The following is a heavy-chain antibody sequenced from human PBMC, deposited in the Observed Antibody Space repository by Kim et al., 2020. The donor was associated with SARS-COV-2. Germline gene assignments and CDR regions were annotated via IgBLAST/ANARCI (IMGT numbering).Heavy chain of an antibody. V-gene: IGHV4-39*07. CDR1: GGSISSSSYY. J-gene: IGHJ4*02. Sequence: SETLSLICTVSGGSISSSSYYWGWIRQPPGKGLEWIGSIYYSGSTYYNPSLKSRVTISVDTSKNQFSLKLSSVTAADTAVYYCGRVHPLSGWVVDYWGQGTLVTVSS. CDR2: IYYSGST. D-gene: IGHD6-19*01. CDR3: GRVHPLSGWVVDY.